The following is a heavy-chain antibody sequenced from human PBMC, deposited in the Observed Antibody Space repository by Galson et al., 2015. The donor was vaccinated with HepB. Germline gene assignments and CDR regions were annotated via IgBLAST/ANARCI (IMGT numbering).Heavy chain of an antibody. CDR2: IIPIFSTA. D-gene: IGHD6-13*01. CDR1: GGTFSSYA. Sequence: SVKVSCKASGGTFSSYAISWVRQAPGQGLEWMGGIIPIFSTANYAQKFQGRVTITADESTSTAYMELSSLRSEDTAVYYCARNLAAAGSSSVFYYYYYYMDVWGKGTTVTVSS. CDR3: ARNLAAAGSSSVFYYYYYYMDV. V-gene: IGHV1-69*13. J-gene: IGHJ6*03.